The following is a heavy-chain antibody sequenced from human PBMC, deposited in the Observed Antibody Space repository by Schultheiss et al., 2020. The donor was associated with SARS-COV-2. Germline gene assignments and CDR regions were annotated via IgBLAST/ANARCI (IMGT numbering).Heavy chain of an antibody. Sequence: GGSLRLSCAASGFTFSSYWMSWVRQAPGKGLEWVANIKQDGSEKYYVDSVKGRFTISRDNAKNSLYLQMNSLRAEDTAVYYCAREGRDFWSGYHVDYWGQGTLVTVSS. J-gene: IGHJ4*02. CDR3: AREGRDFWSGYHVDY. CDR2: IKQDGSEK. V-gene: IGHV3-7*01. CDR1: GFTFSSYW. D-gene: IGHD3-3*01.